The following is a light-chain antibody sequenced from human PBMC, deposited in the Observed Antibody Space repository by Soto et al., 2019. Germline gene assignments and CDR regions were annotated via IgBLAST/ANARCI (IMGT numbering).Light chain of an antibody. J-gene: IGLJ1*01. CDR3: TSYTRDTALV. CDR1: RSDVGTYNY. CDR2: EVS. Sequence: QSSPAYPAPLSGAPGQAITISCTGNRSDVGTYNYVSWYQHHPGKAPKLIIYEVSNRPSGVSNRFSGSKSGSTASLTISGLQAEDEADYHCTSYTRDTALVFGTGTRSPS. V-gene: IGLV2-14*01.